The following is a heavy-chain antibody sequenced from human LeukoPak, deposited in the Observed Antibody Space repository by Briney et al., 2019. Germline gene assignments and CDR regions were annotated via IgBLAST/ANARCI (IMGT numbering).Heavy chain of an antibody. CDR1: GGTFSSYA. D-gene: IGHD2-15*01. CDR3: ARGGRYCSGGSCPFDY. V-gene: IGHV1-69*13. CDR2: IIPIFGTA. J-gene: IGHJ4*02. Sequence: SVKVSCKASGGTFSSYAISWVRQAPGQGLEWMGGIIPIFGTANYAQKFQGGVTITADESTSTAYMELSSLRSEDTAVYYCARGGRYCSGGSCPFDYWGQGTLVTVSS.